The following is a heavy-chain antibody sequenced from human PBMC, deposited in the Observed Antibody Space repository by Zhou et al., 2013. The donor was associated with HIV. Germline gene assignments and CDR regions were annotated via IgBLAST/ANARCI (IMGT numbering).Heavy chain of an antibody. D-gene: IGHD4-17*01. CDR3: ARGHDYGGNSYYYYYMDV. CDR2: IIPIFGTA. J-gene: IGHJ6*03. Sequence: QVQLVQSGAEVKKPGSSVKVSCKASGGTFSSYAISWVRQAPGQGLEWMGGIIPIFGTANYAQKFQGRVTITTDESTSTAYMELSSLRSEDTAVYYCARGHDYGGNSYYYYYMDVWGQRGPRSPSP. V-gene: IGHV1-69*05. CDR1: GGTFSSYA.